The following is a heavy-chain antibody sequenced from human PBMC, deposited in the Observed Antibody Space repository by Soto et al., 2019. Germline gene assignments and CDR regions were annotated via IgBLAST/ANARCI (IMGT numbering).Heavy chain of an antibody. J-gene: IGHJ6*02. Sequence: QLQLQESVPGLVKPSETLSLTCTVSGGSISISSSYWGWIRQPPGKGLEWIGSIYYSGYTYYNTTHKSRVTIYVDTSKKKFSLKLSSVTATDTAVYYWARHNGHLDVGYYYDMDVWGQGTTVPVS. CDR1: GGSISISSSY. CDR2: IYYSGYT. V-gene: IGHV4-39*01. D-gene: IGHD3-16*01. CDR3: ARHNGHLDVGYYYDMDV.